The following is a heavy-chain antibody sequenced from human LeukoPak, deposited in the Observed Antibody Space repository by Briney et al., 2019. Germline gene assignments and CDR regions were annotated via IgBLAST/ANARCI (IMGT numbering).Heavy chain of an antibody. CDR2: IKQDGSEK. CDR3: ARAGQEWFGELGFDQ. J-gene: IGHJ4*02. V-gene: IGHV3-7*01. D-gene: IGHD3-10*01. CDR1: EVTVTSNY. Sequence: GGSLRLSCAASEVTVTSNYMSWVRQAPGKGLEWVANIKQDGSEKYYVDSVKGRFTISRDNAKNSLYLQTNSLRAEDTAVYYCARAGQEWFGELGFDQWGQGTLVIVSS.